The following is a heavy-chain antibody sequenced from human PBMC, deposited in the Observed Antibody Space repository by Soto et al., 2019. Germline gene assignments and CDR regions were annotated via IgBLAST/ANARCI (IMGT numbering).Heavy chain of an antibody. J-gene: IGHJ5*02. CDR2: ITSSSSTI. Sequence: GSPRLSCAASGFTFSRYSMNWVRQAPGKGLGWISYITSSSSTIYYADSVKGRFTISRDNAKNSLYLQMNSLRHEDTAMYYCARDNGMAGSFDPWGQGTLVTVSS. V-gene: IGHV3-48*02. CDR3: ARDNGMAGSFDP. D-gene: IGHD2-8*01. CDR1: GFTFSRYS.